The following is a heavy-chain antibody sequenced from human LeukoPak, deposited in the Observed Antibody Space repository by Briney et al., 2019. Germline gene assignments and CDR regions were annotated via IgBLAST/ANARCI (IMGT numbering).Heavy chain of an antibody. D-gene: IGHD3-9*01. Sequence: ASVKVSCKASGYTFTGYYMHWVRQAPGQGLEWMGWINPNSGGTNYAGKFQGRVTMTRDTTTSTAYMDVSRLRFVDTAVYYCARSPHILTGENFDYWGQGTLVTVSS. V-gene: IGHV1-2*02. CDR1: GYTFTGYY. CDR2: INPNSGGT. CDR3: ARSPHILTGENFDY. J-gene: IGHJ4*02.